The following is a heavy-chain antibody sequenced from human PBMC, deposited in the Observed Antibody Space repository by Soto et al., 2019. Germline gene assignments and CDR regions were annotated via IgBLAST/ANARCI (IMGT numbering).Heavy chain of an antibody. Sequence: QVQLQESGPGLVKPPETLSLTCSVSGGSISTYYWSWIRQPPGKGLEWIGYSYYSGRTNYNPSLTSRVTIPVDTSKSQCSLQLSSVTAAYTAVYYCAGCGYDILTGYHYNYPMDVWGTGTTVTVSS. CDR2: SYYSGRT. CDR3: AGCGYDILTGYHYNYPMDV. J-gene: IGHJ6*03. V-gene: IGHV4-59*01. CDR1: GGSISTYY. D-gene: IGHD3-9*01.